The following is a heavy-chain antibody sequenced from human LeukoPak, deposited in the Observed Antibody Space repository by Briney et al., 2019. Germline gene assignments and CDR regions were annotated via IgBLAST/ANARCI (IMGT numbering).Heavy chain of an antibody. Sequence: GGSLRLSCAASEFTFSSHEMNWARQPPGKGLEWVSYISSGGSTIYYADSVKGRFTVSRDNAKNSLYLQMNSLRAEDTALYYCARDVWFDPWGQGTLVTVSS. CDR2: ISSGGSTI. J-gene: IGHJ5*02. CDR3: ARDVWFDP. CDR1: EFTFSSHE. V-gene: IGHV3-48*03.